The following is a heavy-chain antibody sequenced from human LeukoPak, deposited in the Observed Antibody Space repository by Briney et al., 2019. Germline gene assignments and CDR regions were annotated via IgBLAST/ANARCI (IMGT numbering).Heavy chain of an antibody. CDR2: IRYDGSNK. J-gene: IGHJ5*02. D-gene: IGHD3-10*01. V-gene: IGHV3-30*02. Sequence: GGSLRLSCAASGFTFSSYGMHWVRQAPGKGLEWVAFIRYDGSNKYYADSVKGRFTISRDNSKNTLYPQMNSLRAEDTAVYYCAKDSLVRGVNNWFDPWGQGTLVTVSS. CDR1: GFTFSSYG. CDR3: AKDSLVRGVNNWFDP.